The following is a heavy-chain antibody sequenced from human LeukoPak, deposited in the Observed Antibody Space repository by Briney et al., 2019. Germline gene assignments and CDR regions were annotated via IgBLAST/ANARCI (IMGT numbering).Heavy chain of an antibody. CDR1: GFTVSGFY. D-gene: IGHD3-22*01. Sequence: GGSLRLSCAASGFTVSGFYLHWVRQAPGKGLEWVSGTYSAETSYYADSVRGRFTISRDNSRNTVSLEMSNLGAEDTAVYYCARGVFDSGAYSHDAFDVWGRGTMVTVSS. CDR3: ARGVFDSGAYSHDAFDV. V-gene: IGHV3-53*01. CDR2: TYSAETS. J-gene: IGHJ3*01.